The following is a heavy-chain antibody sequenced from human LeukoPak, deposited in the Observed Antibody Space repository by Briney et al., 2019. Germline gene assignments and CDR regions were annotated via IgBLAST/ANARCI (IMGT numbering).Heavy chain of an antibody. CDR3: ARALIPALPDYYYMDV. J-gene: IGHJ6*03. CDR2: ISAYNGNT. Sequence: GASVKVSCKASGYTFTSYGISWVRQAPGQGLEWMGWISAYNGNTNYAQKLQGRVTMTTDTSTSTAYMELRSLRSDDTAVYYCARALIPALPDYYYMDVWGKGTTVTASS. CDR1: GYTFTSYG. D-gene: IGHD2-2*01. V-gene: IGHV1-18*01.